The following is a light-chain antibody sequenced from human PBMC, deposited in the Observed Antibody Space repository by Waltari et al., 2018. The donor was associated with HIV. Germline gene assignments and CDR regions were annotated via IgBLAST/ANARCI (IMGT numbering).Light chain of an antibody. CDR1: QSISSY. Sequence: DIQMTQSPSSLSASVGDRVTITCRASQSISSYLNWYQHKPGKAPKLLIYAASSLRSGVPSRFSGSGSVTDFTLTISRLQPEDFATYYCQQSYNTPPLFGQGTRLEIK. CDR2: AAS. J-gene: IGKJ5*01. V-gene: IGKV1-39*01. CDR3: QQSYNTPPL.